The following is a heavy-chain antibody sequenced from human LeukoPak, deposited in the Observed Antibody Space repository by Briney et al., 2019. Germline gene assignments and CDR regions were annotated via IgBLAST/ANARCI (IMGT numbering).Heavy chain of an antibody. Sequence: ASVKVSCKASGYTFTSYGISWVRQAPGQGLEWMGWIIAYNGDTNYAQKLQGRVTMTTDTSTTTVYMELRSLRSDDTAMYFCARATAGDVDYWGQGTLVTVSS. CDR1: GYTFTSYG. CDR3: ARATAGDVDY. CDR2: IIAYNGDT. J-gene: IGHJ4*02. D-gene: IGHD3-16*01. V-gene: IGHV1-18*04.